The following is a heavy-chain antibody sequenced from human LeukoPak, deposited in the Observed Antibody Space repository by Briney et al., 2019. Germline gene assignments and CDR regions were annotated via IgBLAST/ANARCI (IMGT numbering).Heavy chain of an antibody. CDR1: GYTFTSYG. J-gene: IGHJ4*02. CDR2: MNPNSGNT. D-gene: IGHD3-10*01. CDR3: ASSTMVRGVNDY. Sequence: ASVKVSCKASGYTFTSYGINWVRQATGQGLEWMGWMNPNSGNTGYAQKFQGRVTMTRNTSISTAYMELSSLRSEDTAVYYCASSTMVRGVNDYWGQGTLVTVSS. V-gene: IGHV1-8*02.